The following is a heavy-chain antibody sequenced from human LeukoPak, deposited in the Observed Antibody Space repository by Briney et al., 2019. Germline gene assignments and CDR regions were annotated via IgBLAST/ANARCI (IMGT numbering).Heavy chain of an antibody. CDR3: ARDVYYGRRDY. D-gene: IGHD3-10*01. CDR1: GFTFSSYW. Sequence: GGSLRLSCAASGFTFSSYWMSWVRQAPGKGLEWVAHIKEDGSEEYYVDSVKGRFTISRDNAKNSLFLQMNSLRAEDTAVYYCARDVYYGRRDYWGQGTLVTVSS. J-gene: IGHJ4*02. V-gene: IGHV3-7*01. CDR2: IKEDGSEE.